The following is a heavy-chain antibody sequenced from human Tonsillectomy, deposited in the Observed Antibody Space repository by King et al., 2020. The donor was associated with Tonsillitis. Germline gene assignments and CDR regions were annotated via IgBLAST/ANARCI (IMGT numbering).Heavy chain of an antibody. CDR1: GFTFSSYW. D-gene: IGHD6-19*01. Sequence: VQLVESGGGLVQPGGSLRLSCAASGFTFSSYWMHWVRQAPGKGLVWVSRINSDGSCTGYADSVKGRFTISRDNAKNTLYLQMDSLRAEDTAVYYCARDRAVADTLSPLDYWGQGTLVTVSS. CDR2: INSDGSCT. CDR3: ARDRAVADTLSPLDY. J-gene: IGHJ4*02. V-gene: IGHV3-74*01.